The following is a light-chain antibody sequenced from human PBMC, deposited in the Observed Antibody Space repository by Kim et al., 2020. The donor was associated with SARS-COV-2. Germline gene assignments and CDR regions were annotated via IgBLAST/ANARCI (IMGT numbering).Light chain of an antibody. CDR2: LGS. CDR1: QSLLQSNGYNY. V-gene: IGKV2-28*01. J-gene: IGKJ4*01. Sequence: DIVMTQSPLSLPVTPGEPASISCRSSQSLLQSNGYNYLDWYLQKPGQSPQFLIYLGSNRASGVPDRFSGSGSGTDFTLKISRVEAEDVEIYYCMQAPHTPGLTFGGGTKVDIK. CDR3: MQAPHTPGLT.